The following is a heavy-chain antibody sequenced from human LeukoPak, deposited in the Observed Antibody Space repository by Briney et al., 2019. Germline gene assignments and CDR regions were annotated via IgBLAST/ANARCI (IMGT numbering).Heavy chain of an antibody. Sequence: GGSLRLSCTTSGLTFSTSGFNWVRQAPGKGLEWVASIGPTGFDRYHADSIKGRFTISRDNANNFLYLQMDSLRAEDTAVYYCAKDNLWTGTIGSYFQHWGQGTLVTVSS. CDR1: GLTFSTSG. CDR3: AKDNLWTGTIGSYFQH. V-gene: IGHV3-21*06. CDR2: IGPTGFDR. J-gene: IGHJ1*01. D-gene: IGHD1-7*01.